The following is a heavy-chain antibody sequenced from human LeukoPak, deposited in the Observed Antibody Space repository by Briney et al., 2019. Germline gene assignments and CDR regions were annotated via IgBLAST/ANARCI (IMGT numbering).Heavy chain of an antibody. CDR2: ILYDGSKT. CDR1: GFTFRNYG. V-gene: IGHV3-30*02. CDR3: AEWELLPTADY. J-gene: IGHJ4*02. Sequence: GGSLRLSCAASGFTFRNYGIHRVRQAPGKGLEWVAFILYDGSKTYYADSVKGRFTISRDNSKNTLYLQMNSLRDDDTALYYCAEWELLPTADYWGQGTLVTVSS. D-gene: IGHD1-26*01.